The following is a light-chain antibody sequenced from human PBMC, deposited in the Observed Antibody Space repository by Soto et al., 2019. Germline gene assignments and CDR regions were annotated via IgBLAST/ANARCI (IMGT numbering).Light chain of an antibody. CDR1: QDIRND. J-gene: IGKJ2*01. CDR2: GTS. V-gene: IGKV1-6*01. CDR3: LQDYIYPYT. Sequence: AIQMTQSPSSLSVSVGDRVTITCRASQDIRNDLGWYQQKPGKAPTLLIYGTSNLQSGVPSRFSGSGSGTDFTLTISSRQPEDFASYYCLQDYIYPYTFGQGTKLEIK.